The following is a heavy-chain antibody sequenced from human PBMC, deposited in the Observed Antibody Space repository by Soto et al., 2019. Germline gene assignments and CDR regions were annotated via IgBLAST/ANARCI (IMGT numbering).Heavy chain of an antibody. V-gene: IGHV1-2*02. Sequence: ASVKVSCKASGYTFTGYYIHWVREAPGQGLEWMGWINPQTGGTSYAQKFQGRVTLSRDTSINTAYLELSRLRFDDAAVYFCARERYQVISDGMDVWGQGTTVTVSS. D-gene: IGHD2-2*01. CDR2: INPQTGGT. J-gene: IGHJ6*02. CDR1: GYTFTGYY. CDR3: ARERYQVISDGMDV.